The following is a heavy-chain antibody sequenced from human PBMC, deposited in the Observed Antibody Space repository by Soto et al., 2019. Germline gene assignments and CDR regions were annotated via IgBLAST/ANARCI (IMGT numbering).Heavy chain of an antibody. D-gene: IGHD6-19*01. Sequence: GGSLRLSCAASGFTFSSYWMHWVRQAPGKGLVWVSRINSDGGSTSYADSVKGRFTISRDNAKNTLYLQMNSLRAEDTAVYYCAGQGIAVAGTVYWGQGTLVTVSS. CDR1: GFTFSSYW. CDR3: AGQGIAVAGTVY. J-gene: IGHJ4*02. V-gene: IGHV3-74*01. CDR2: INSDGGST.